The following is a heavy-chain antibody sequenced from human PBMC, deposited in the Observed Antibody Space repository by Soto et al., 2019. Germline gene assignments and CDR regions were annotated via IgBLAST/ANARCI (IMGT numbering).Heavy chain of an antibody. D-gene: IGHD6-19*01. CDR1: GYTFTSYD. CDR2: MNPNSGNT. CDR3: ARERRDGCAN. V-gene: IGHV1-8*01. Sequence: QVQLVQSGAEVKEPGASVKVSCKASGYTFTSYDINWVRQATGQGLEWMGWMNPNSGNTAYTQKFQGRVTMTSNTSISTAYMELGSLRSEDTAVYSCARERRDGCANWGQGTVVPASS. J-gene: IGHJ4*02.